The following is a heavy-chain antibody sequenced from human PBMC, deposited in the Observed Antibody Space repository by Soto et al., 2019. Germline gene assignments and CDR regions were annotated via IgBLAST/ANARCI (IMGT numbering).Heavy chain of an antibody. D-gene: IGHD2-15*01. V-gene: IGHV3-23*01. CDR1: GFTFSSYA. Sequence: GGSLRLSCAASGFTFSSYAMGWVRQAPGKGLEWVSAISGSGGSTYYADSVKGRFTISRDNSKNTLYLQMNSLRAEDTAVYYCAKERVRCSGGSCYSGFDYWGQGTLVTVSS. CDR3: AKERVRCSGGSCYSGFDY. J-gene: IGHJ4*02. CDR2: ISGSGGST.